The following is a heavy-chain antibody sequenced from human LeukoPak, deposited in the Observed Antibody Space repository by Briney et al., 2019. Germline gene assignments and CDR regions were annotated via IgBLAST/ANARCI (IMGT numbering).Heavy chain of an antibody. CDR3: ARGVAVAGGFDY. CDR2: IYHSGGT. V-gene: IGHV4-38-2*02. D-gene: IGHD6-19*01. Sequence: SETLTLICTVSGYSINSGYYWGWLRQPPGKGLEWIGSIYHSGGTYYNPSFKSRVTISVDTSKNQCSLKLSSVTAAVTAVYYCARGVAVAGGFDYCGQGTLVTVSS. J-gene: IGHJ4*02. CDR1: GYSINSGYY.